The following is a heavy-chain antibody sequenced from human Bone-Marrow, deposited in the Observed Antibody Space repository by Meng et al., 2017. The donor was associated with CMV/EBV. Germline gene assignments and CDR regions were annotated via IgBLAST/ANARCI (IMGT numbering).Heavy chain of an antibody. CDR2: INPNSGGT. V-gene: IGHV1-2*02. Sequence: ASVKVSCKASGYTFTGYYMHWVRQAPGQGLEWMGWINPNSGGTNYAQKFQGRVTMTRDTSISTAYMELSALRFGDTAVYYCVRDVAIVGGAGDSWGRGTLVTFSS. J-gene: IGHJ4*02. D-gene: IGHD2-15*01. CDR1: GYTFTGYY. CDR3: VRDVAIVGGAGDS.